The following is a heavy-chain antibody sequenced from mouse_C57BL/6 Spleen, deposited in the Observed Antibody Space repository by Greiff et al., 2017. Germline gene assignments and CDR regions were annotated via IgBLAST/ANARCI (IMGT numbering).Heavy chain of an antibody. CDR1: GFTFSDYG. J-gene: IGHJ4*01. Sequence: EVQVVESGGGLVKPGGSLKLSCAASGFTFSDYGMHWVRQAPEKGLEWVAYISSGSSTSYYADTVKGRVTISRDNAKNTLFLQMTSLRSEDPAMYCCARDLYGYDDPYAMDYWGQGTSVTGSA. CDR3: ARDLYGYDDPYAMDY. D-gene: IGHD2-2*01. V-gene: IGHV5-17*01. CDR2: ISSGSSTS.